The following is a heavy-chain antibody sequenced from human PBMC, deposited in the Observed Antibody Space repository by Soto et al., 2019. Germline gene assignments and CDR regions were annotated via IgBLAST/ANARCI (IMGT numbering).Heavy chain of an antibody. J-gene: IGHJ6*02. V-gene: IGHV1-8*01. D-gene: IGHD5-18*01. CDR2: MNPNSGNT. CDR1: GYTFTSYD. CDR3: ARVYYRRGYSYGYGMDV. Sequence: ASVKVSCKASGYTFTSYDINWVRQATGQGLEWMGWMNPNSGNTGYAQKFQGRVTMTRNTSISTAYMELSRLRSEDTAVYYCARVYYRRGYSYGYGMDVWGQGNTVTVSS.